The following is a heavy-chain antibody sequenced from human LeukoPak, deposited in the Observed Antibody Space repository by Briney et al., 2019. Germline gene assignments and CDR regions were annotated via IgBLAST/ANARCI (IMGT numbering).Heavy chain of an antibody. Sequence: GGSLRLSCAASAFTFSTYSMNWVRQAPGNGLEWVSYISISGSTIYYADSVKGRLTISRDNAKNSLYLQMNSLRAEDTAVYYCARAITMVRGVIRNNWFDPWGQGTLVTVSS. D-gene: IGHD3-10*01. CDR1: AFTFSTYS. CDR3: ARAITMVRGVIRNNWFDP. CDR2: ISISGSTI. J-gene: IGHJ5*02. V-gene: IGHV3-48*04.